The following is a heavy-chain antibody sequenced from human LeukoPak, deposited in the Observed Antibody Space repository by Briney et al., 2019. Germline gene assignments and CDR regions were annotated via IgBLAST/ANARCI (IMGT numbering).Heavy chain of an antibody. CDR2: ISYDGSNK. CDR1: GFTFNSYA. Sequence: GGSLRLSCAASGFTFNSYAMHWVRQAPGKGLEWVAVISYDGSNKYYADPVKGRFTISRDNSKNTLYLQMNSLRAEDTAVYYCARDGATFGEFPGYFDYWGQGTLVTVSS. V-gene: IGHV3-30*04. J-gene: IGHJ4*02. CDR3: ARDGATFGEFPGYFDY. D-gene: IGHD3-10*01.